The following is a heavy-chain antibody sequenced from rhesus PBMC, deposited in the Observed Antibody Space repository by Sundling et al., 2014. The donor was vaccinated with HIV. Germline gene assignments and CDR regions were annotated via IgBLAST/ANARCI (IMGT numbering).Heavy chain of an antibody. D-gene: IGHD1-14*01. CDR3: ASPKYSWNDVYFDY. CDR1: SGSINDNYR. J-gene: IGHJ4*01. CDR2: IYGTSVST. V-gene: IGHV4S10*01. Sequence: QVQLQESGPGLLKPSETLSLTCAVSSGSINDNYRWNWIRQSPGKGLEWIGFIYGTSVSTDYNPSLKSRVTISIDTSKNQFSLKLSSVTAADTAVYYCASPKYSWNDVYFDYWGQGVLVTVSS.